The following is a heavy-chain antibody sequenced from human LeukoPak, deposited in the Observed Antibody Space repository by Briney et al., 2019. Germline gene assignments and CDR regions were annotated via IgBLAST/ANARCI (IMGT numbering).Heavy chain of an antibody. Sequence: GASVTVSCKASGYTFTSYDISWVRQAPGQGLEWMGWISTYGGKKNYAQKLQGRVTMTTGTSTSTVYMELRSLRSDDTAVYYCARGSSSWSLGLDYWGQGNLVTVSS. J-gene: IGHJ4*02. V-gene: IGHV1-18*01. CDR1: GYTFTSYD. D-gene: IGHD6-13*01. CDR2: ISTYGGKK. CDR3: ARGSSSWSLGLDY.